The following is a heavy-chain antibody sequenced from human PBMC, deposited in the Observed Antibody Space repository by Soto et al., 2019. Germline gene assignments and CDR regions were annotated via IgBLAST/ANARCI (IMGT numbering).Heavy chain of an antibody. CDR3: AREGYCSSTSCYRDYYYGMDV. CDR2: TYYRSKWYN. Sequence: HSLTCAISGDSVSSNSAAWNWIRQSPSRGLEWLGRTYYRSKWYNDYAVSVKSRITINPDTSKNQFSLQLNSVTPEDTAVYYCAREGYCSSTSCYRDYYYGMDVWGQGTTVTVSS. V-gene: IGHV6-1*01. D-gene: IGHD2-2*02. CDR1: GDSVSSNSAA. J-gene: IGHJ6*02.